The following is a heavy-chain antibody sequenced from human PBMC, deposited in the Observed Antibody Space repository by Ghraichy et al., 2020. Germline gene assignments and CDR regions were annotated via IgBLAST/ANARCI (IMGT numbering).Heavy chain of an antibody. D-gene: IGHD3-10*01. Sequence: SVKVSCKASGGTFSSYAISWVRQAPGQGLEWMGGIIPIFGTANYAQKFQGRVTITADESTSTAYMELSSLRSEDTAVYYCARGQYYYGSEGNPFYGMDVWGQGTTVTVSS. CDR1: GGTFSSYA. J-gene: IGHJ6*02. CDR3: ARGQYYYGSEGNPFYGMDV. V-gene: IGHV1-69*13. CDR2: IIPIFGTA.